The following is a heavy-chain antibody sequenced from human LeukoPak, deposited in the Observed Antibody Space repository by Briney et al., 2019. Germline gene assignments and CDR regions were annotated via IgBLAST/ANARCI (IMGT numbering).Heavy chain of an antibody. CDR3: ARDQEYYDSSGYGVY. V-gene: IGHV1-18*01. Sequence: GASVKVSCKASGYTFTSYGISWVRQAPGQGLEWMGWISAYNGNTNYAQKLQGRVTMTTDTSTSTAYMELRSLRSDDTAVYYCARDQEYYDSSGYGVYWGQGTLVTVSS. J-gene: IGHJ4*02. CDR1: GYTFTSYG. CDR2: ISAYNGNT. D-gene: IGHD3-22*01.